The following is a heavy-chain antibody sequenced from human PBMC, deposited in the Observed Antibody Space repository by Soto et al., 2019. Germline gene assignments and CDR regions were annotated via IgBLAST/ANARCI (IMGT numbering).Heavy chain of an antibody. Sequence: GGSLRLSCYASGFRFNSYSMNWVRQAPQKGLEWVSLIDARSNYIYYADSVKGRFTISRDNARNSLYLQMDSLRVEDTAVYYCVRENEMAGATSAFEYWGQGTLVTVSS. CDR2: IDARSNYI. V-gene: IGHV3-21*06. D-gene: IGHD1-26*01. CDR1: GFRFNSYS. J-gene: IGHJ4*02. CDR3: VRENEMAGATSAFEY.